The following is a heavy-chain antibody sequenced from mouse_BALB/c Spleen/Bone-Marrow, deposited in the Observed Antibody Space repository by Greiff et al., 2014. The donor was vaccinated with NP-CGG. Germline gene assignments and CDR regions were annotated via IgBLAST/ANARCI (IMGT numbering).Heavy chain of an antibody. Sequence: VQLQQSGAELVKPGASVKMSCKASGYNIKDTYMHWVKQRPEQGLEWIGRIDPANGSTKYDAKFKGKATITADTSSNTAYLRLSSLTSEDTAVYSCPSYDYGYYFDYWGQGTTLTVSS. J-gene: IGHJ2*01. CDR1: GYNIKDTY. CDR2: IDPANGST. V-gene: IGHV14-3*02. D-gene: IGHD2-4*01. CDR3: PSYDYGYYFDY.